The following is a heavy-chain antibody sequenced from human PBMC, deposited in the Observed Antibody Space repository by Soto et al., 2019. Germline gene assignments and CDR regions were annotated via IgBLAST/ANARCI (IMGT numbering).Heavy chain of an antibody. D-gene: IGHD6-13*01. J-gene: IGHJ6*03. V-gene: IGHV3-64*01. Sequence: GGSLRLSCAASGFTFSDYAMYWVRQAPGQGLECVSGISDSGSHTDYAKSVKGRFTISRDNSENTLYPQMGSLRAEDMALYYCARRGYGSRWPNVYMDVWGKGTTVTVSS. CDR3: ARRGYGSRWPNVYMDV. CDR1: GFTFSDYA. CDR2: ISDSGSHT.